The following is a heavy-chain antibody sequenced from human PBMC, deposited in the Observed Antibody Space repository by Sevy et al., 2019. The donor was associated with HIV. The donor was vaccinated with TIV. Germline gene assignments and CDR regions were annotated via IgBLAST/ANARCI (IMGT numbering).Heavy chain of an antibody. J-gene: IGHJ4*02. V-gene: IGHV3-7*01. Sequence: GGSLRLSCAASGVTFSAYWMSWVRQVPGKGLEWVANIKQDGSEKYYVDSVKGRFTISRDNAKNSLYLQMNSLRVEDTAVYYCARKTYNSAWNLFYFDYWDQGTLVTVSS. CDR1: GVTFSAYW. CDR2: IKQDGSEK. CDR3: ARKTYNSAWNLFYFDY. D-gene: IGHD3-22*01.